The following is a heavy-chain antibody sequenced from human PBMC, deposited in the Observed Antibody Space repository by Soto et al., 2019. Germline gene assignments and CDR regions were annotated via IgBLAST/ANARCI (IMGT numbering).Heavy chain of an antibody. J-gene: IGHJ3*02. Sequence: VGSLRLSGSASGFICSSYDMSWVRKAPGKGLEWVSTILVDGRTVYLDSVKGRFTISRDSSQNTVYLKMNSLTAGDTALYYCARETATGGGVFDICGKGTMVTVSS. V-gene: IGHV3-23*01. D-gene: IGHD2-8*02. CDR1: GFICSSYD. CDR3: ARETATGGGVFDI. CDR2: ILVDGRT.